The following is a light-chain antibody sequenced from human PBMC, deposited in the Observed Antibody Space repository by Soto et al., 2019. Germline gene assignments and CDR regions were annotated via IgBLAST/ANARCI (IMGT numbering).Light chain of an antibody. Sequence: QSVLTQPRSVSGSPGQSVTISCTGTSSVVGGYNYVSWYQQYPGTAPKLMIYDVSMRPSGVPDRFSGSKSGNTASLTISGLQAEDEADYYCSSYTSSSTLVFGGGTKVTVL. CDR1: SSVVGGYNY. V-gene: IGLV2-11*01. J-gene: IGLJ2*01. CDR3: SSYTSSSTLV. CDR2: DVS.